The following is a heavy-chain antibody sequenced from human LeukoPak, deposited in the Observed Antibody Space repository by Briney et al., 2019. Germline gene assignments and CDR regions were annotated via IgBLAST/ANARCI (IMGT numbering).Heavy chain of an antibody. CDR3: ARGGYSGYVDY. V-gene: IGHV4-31*03. CDR1: GGSISSGGYY. J-gene: IGHJ4*02. Sequence: SQTLSLTCTVSGGSISSGGYYWSWIRQRPGKGLEWIGYVYYSGSTYYNPSLKSRVTISVDTSKNQFSLKLSSVTAADTAVYYCARGGYSGYVDYWGQGTLVTVSS. D-gene: IGHD5-12*01. CDR2: VYYSGST.